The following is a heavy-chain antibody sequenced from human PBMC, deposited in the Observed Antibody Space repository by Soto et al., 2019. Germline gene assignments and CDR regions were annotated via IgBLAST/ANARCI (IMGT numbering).Heavy chain of an antibody. Sequence: SETLSLTCGVYRGSFSGFYWSWVRQTPGGGLEWIGEINHSGTTNYNPSFQNRVTISVDKSTNNFSLKMTSVTAADAAVYYCARGRGYVYGSNFYGLDVWGQGTTVAVSS. D-gene: IGHD6-25*01. CDR3: ARGRGYVYGSNFYGLDV. J-gene: IGHJ6*02. V-gene: IGHV4-34*01. CDR1: RGSFSGFY. CDR2: INHSGTT.